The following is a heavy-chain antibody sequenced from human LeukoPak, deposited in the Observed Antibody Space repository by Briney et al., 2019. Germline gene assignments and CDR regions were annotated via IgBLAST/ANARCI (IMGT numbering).Heavy chain of an antibody. J-gene: IGHJ4*02. CDR2: IIPMYGTA. V-gene: IGHV1-69*13. CDR1: GGTFNSHA. Sequence: SVKVSCKASGGTFNSHAISWVRQAPGQGLEWMGGIIPMYGTASYAQKSQGRLTITAEDSTSTAHMELSSLRSEDTAVYFCARDLDGEMITFVGVKGYWGQGTLVTVSS. CDR3: ARDLDGEMITFVGVKGY. D-gene: IGHD3-16*01.